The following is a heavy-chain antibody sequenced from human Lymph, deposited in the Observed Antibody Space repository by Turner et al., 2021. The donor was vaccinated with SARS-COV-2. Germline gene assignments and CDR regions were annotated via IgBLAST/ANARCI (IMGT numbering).Heavy chain of an antibody. CDR2: IWFDGSNK. D-gene: IGHD6-19*01. CDR3: ARDRAGSSGWYDSYFDY. J-gene: IGHJ4*02. Sequence: QVQLVESGGGVVQPGRSLRPPCAASGSTFSSYGMHWVRRAPGKGLEWVAFIWFDGSNKYYADSVKGRFTISRDNSKNTLYLQMNSLRAEDTAVYYCARDRAGSSGWYDSYFDYWGQGTLVTVSS. V-gene: IGHV3-33*01. CDR1: GSTFSSYG.